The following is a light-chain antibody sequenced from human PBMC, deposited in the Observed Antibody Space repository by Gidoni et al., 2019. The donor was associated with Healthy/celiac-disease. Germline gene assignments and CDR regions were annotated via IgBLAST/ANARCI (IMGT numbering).Light chain of an antibody. Sequence: QSALTQPASVSGSPGQSITISCTGTSSDVGGYNYVSGYQQHPGKAPKLMIYDVSNRPSGVSNRFSGSKSGNTASLTISGLQAEDEADYYCSSYTSSSTLGGVFGTGTKVTVL. CDR3: SSYTSSSTLGGV. J-gene: IGLJ1*01. V-gene: IGLV2-14*01. CDR1: SSDVGGYNY. CDR2: DVS.